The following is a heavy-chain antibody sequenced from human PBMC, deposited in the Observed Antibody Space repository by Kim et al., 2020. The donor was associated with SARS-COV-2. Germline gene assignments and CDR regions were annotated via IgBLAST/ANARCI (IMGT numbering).Heavy chain of an antibody. J-gene: IGHJ4*02. CDR3: ARDSDPDY. Sequence: ASVKVSCKASGYNFNDYYIHWVRQAPGQGLEWMGWINPNGGETNYAEKFHERVSMTRDTSINTAYVELYRLAFGDTAVYYCARDSDPDYWGQGTLVTVPS. CDR1: GYNFNDYY. CDR2: INPNGGET. V-gene: IGHV1-2*02.